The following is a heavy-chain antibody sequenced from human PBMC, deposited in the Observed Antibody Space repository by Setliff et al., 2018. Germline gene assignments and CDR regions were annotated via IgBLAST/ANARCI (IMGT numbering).Heavy chain of an antibody. CDR1: GFTFSSYW. D-gene: IGHD2-21*02. J-gene: IGHJ6*02. V-gene: IGHV3-7*01. Sequence: GGSLRLSCAASGFTFSSYWMSWVRQAPGKGLEWVANIKQDGSEKYYGDSVKGRFTISRDNSKNTLYLQMDSLRAEDTAVYYCARNWVTAQHYYYGMDVWGQGTTVTVSS. CDR3: ARNWVTAQHYYYGMDV. CDR2: IKQDGSEK.